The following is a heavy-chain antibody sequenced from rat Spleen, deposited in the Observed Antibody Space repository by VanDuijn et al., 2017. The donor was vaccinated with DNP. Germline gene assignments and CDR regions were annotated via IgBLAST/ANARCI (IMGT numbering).Heavy chain of an antibody. CDR1: RFTFSDYN. CDR2: IIYDGSRT. Sequence: EVQLVESGGGPVQPGGSLKLSCTASRFTFSDYNMAWVRQAPKKGLEWVATIIYDGSRTYYRDSVKGRFTISRDNAKSTLYLQMSELGSEDTAIYYWAKGPNYGGWSDYFDYWGQGVMVTVSS. CDR3: AKGPNYGGWSDYFDY. J-gene: IGHJ2*01. V-gene: IGHV5S10*01. D-gene: IGHD1-11*01.